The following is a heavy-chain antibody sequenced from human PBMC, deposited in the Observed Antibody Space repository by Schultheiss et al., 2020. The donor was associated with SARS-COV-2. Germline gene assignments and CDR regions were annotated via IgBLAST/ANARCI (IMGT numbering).Heavy chain of an antibody. V-gene: IGHV3-21*01. D-gene: IGHD2-2*01. CDR1: GFTFSSYW. J-gene: IGHJ6*03. Sequence: GGSLRLSCAASGFTFSSYWMSWVRQAPGKGLEWVSSISSSSSYIYYADSVKGRFTISRDNAKNSLYLQMNSLRAEDTAVYYCARAVRVPAATYYYYYYMDVWGKGTTVTVSS. CDR2: ISSSSSYI. CDR3: ARAVRVPAATYYYYYYMDV.